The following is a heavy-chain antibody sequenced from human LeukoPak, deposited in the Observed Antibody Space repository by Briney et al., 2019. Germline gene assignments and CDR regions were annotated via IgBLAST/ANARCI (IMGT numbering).Heavy chain of an antibody. CDR2: VNLQGST. CDR1: GGSITNTNY. J-gene: IGHJ4*02. Sequence: PSETLSLTCGVSGGSITNTNYWTWVRQPPGKGLEWIGEVNLQGSTNYNPSLMGRVAISVDASENHISLQLTSVTAADTAVYYCAREGGPYRPLDYSGQGTLVTVSS. CDR3: AREGGPYRPLDY. V-gene: IGHV4-4*02.